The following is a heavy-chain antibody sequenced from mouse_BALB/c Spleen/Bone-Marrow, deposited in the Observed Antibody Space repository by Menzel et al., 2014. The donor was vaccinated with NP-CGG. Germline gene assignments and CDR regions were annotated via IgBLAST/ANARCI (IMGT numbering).Heavy chain of an antibody. CDR1: GFTFTDYY. CDR2: IRNKPNGYTT. D-gene: IGHD2-3*01. J-gene: IGHJ3*01. CDR3: ARDEWLLRIAY. V-gene: IGHV7-3*02. Sequence: EVKLMEFGGGLVQPGGSLRLSCATSGFTFTDYYMSWVRQPPGKALEWLGFIRNKPNGYTTEYSASVMGRFTISRDNSQSIRYLQMNTLRAEDSATYCCARDEWLLRIAYWGQGTLVTVSA.